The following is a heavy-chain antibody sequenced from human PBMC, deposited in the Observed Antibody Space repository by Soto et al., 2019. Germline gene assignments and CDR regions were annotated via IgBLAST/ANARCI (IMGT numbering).Heavy chain of an antibody. D-gene: IGHD4-17*01. V-gene: IGHV5-51*01. CDR3: ARLGPDDYGGNSCIDY. Sequence: RGESLKISCKGSGYSFTSYWIGWVRQMPGKGLEWMGIIYPGDSDTRYSPSFQGQVTISADKSISTAYLQWSSLKASDTAMYYCARLGPDDYGGNSCIDYWGQGTLVTV. CDR2: IYPGDSDT. J-gene: IGHJ4*02. CDR1: GYSFTSYW.